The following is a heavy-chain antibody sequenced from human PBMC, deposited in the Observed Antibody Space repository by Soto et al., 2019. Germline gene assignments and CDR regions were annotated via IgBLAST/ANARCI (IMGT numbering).Heavy chain of an antibody. J-gene: IGHJ6*02. D-gene: IGHD6-13*01. CDR1: GFTFSSYA. CDR2: ISSSGSTI. V-gene: IGHV3-48*03. CDR3: ARELAAAYTYCGMDV. Sequence: GGSLRLSCAASGFTFSSYAMSWVRQAPGKGLEWVSYISSSGSTIYYADSVKGRFTISRDNAKNSLYLQMNSLRAEDTAVYYCARELAAAYTYCGMDVWGQGTTVTVLL.